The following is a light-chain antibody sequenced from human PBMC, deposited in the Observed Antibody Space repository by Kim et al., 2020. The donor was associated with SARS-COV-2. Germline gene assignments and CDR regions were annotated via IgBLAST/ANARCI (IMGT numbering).Light chain of an antibody. J-gene: IGLJ2*01. V-gene: IGLV3-21*04. Sequence: PRKTAATTCGRDEIDFKSERCYQQQPGQCPLLLIHYNTDRPSGIPARFSGSKSKNPAHLTICRAKPEDEAGYYYQVFDNSSAQYVVFGGGTKLTVL. CDR1: EIDFKS. CDR3: QVFDNSSAQYVV. CDR2: YNT.